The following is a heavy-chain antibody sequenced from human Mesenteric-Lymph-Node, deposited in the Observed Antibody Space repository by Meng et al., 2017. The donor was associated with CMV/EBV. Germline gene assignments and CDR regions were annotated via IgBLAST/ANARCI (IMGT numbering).Heavy chain of an antibody. D-gene: IGHD3-10*01. J-gene: IGHJ4*01. CDR1: GGTFSSYS. CDR2: ISTYNGNT. CDR3: ARDLDGSGNYYLPYY. Sequence: ASVKVSCKASGGTFSSYSISWVRQAPGQGLEWMGRISTYNGNTNYAQKLQGRVTMTTDTSTNTAYMELTSLRSDDTAVYYCARDLDGSGNYYLPYYWGQGTLVTVSS. V-gene: IGHV1-18*01.